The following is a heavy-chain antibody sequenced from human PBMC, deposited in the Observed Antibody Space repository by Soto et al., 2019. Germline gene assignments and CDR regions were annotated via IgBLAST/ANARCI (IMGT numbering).Heavy chain of an antibody. V-gene: IGHV4-34*01. D-gene: IGHD6-19*01. CDR2: INHSGST. CDR1: GGSFSGYY. J-gene: IGHJ6*02. CDR3: ARGRSSGWSYGMDV. Sequence: QVQLQQWGAGLLKPSETLSLTCAVYGGSFSGYYWSWIRQPPGKGLEWIGEINHSGSTNYNPSFKIRVTISVDTSKNQFSLKLSSVTAADTAVYYCARGRSSGWSYGMDVWGQGTTVTVSS.